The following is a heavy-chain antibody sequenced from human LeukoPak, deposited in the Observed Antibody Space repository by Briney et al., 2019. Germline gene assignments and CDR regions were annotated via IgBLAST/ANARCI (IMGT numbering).Heavy chain of an antibody. Sequence: PGGSLRLSCAASGFTFSTYGMHWVRQAPGKGLEWVTFIPYDGSNKYYADSVKGRFTISRDNSRNTLYLQMHSLRAEDTAVYYCAKETSITGAGDFWGQGALVTVSS. CDR2: IPYDGSNK. CDR3: AKETSITGAGDF. CDR1: GFTFSTYG. J-gene: IGHJ4*02. V-gene: IGHV3-30*02. D-gene: IGHD1-20*01.